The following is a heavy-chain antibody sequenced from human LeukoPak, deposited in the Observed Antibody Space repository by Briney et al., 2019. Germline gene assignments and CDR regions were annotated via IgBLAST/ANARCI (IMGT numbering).Heavy chain of an antibody. V-gene: IGHV4-4*07. D-gene: IGHD4-17*01. CDR1: GGSISSYY. CDR3: ARETSTVTYRIFDY. CDR2: IYISGST. J-gene: IGHJ4*02. Sequence: SETLSLTCTVSGGSISSYYWSWIRQPAGKGLVWIGRIYISGSTNYNPSLKSRVTMSADTSKSQFSLKLTSVTAADTAVYYCARETSTVTYRIFDYWGQGTLVTVSS.